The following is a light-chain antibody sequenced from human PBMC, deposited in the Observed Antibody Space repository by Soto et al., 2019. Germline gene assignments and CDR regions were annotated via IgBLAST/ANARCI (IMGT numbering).Light chain of an antibody. CDR2: LGS. J-gene: IGKJ1*01. CDR3: HQYHSSPWT. Sequence: DIVMTQSPLSLPVTPGEPASISCRSSQSLLHSNGYNYLDWYLQKPGQSPQLLIYLGSNRASGVPDRFSGSGSGTDFSLTISSLQAEDVAVYYCHQYHSSPWTFGQGTKVDIK. V-gene: IGKV2-28*01. CDR1: QSLLHSNGYNY.